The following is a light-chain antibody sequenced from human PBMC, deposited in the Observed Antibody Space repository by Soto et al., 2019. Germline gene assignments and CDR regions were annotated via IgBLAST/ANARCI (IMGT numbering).Light chain of an antibody. CDR3: QQSYGTPIT. Sequence: EIEMTQSPATLSLAPGERVTLSCRASESVSTNLAWYQQKAGQAPRLLIYGASTRATGIPARFSGSGSGTEFTLTISSLQSEDFAVYYCQQSYGTPITFGQGTRLEIK. J-gene: IGKJ5*01. CDR1: ESVSTN. CDR2: GAS. V-gene: IGKV3-15*01.